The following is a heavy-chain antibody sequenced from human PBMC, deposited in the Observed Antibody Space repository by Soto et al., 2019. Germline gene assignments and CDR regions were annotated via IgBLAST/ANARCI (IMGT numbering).Heavy chain of an antibody. CDR3: ANRNSWYYFDY. Sequence: GGSLRLSCAASGFTFSSDAMSWVRQAPGKGLEWVSAISGSGGSTYYADSVKGRFTISRDNSKNTLYLQMNSLRAEDTAVYYCANRNSWYYFDYWGQGTLVTVSS. V-gene: IGHV3-23*01. CDR2: ISGSGGST. J-gene: IGHJ4*02. D-gene: IGHD6-13*01. CDR1: GFTFSSDA.